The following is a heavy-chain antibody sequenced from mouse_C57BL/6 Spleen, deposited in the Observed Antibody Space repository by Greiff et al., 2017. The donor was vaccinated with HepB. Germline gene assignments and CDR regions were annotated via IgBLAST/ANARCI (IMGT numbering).Heavy chain of an antibody. J-gene: IGHJ2*01. Sequence: DVMLVESGGGLVKPGGSLKLSCAASGFTFSSYAMSWVRQTPEKRLEWVATISDGGSYTYYPDNVKGRFTISRDNAKNNLYLQMSHLKSEDTAMYYCERGGGLGLYFDYWGQGTTLTVSS. V-gene: IGHV5-4*03. D-gene: IGHD4-1*01. CDR1: GFTFSSYA. CDR2: ISDGGSYT. CDR3: ERGGGLGLYFDY.